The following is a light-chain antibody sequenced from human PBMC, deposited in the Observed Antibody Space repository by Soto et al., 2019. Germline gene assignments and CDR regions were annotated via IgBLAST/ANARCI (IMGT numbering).Light chain of an antibody. J-gene: IGKJ4*01. CDR3: QQYNSYSVT. CDR1: QSISSW. Sequence: DIQMTQSPSTLSASVGDRVTITCRASQSISSWLAWYQQKPGKAPKLLIYHASSLESGVPSRFSGSGSGTEFTLTISSLQPDDFATYYCQQYNSYSVTFGGGTKVEIK. CDR2: HAS. V-gene: IGKV1-5*01.